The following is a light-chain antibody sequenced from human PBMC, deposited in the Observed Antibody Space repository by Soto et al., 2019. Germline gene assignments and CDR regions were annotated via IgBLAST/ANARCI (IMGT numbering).Light chain of an antibody. Sequence: IVLTQSPGTLSLSPGESVTLSCRASENICGNNLVWYQQRPGQAPRLLISNASRRATGIPDRFRGSGSGTDFSLSITRLEPEDSAVYYCQHYVSLPLTFGGGTKVEIK. CDR1: ENICGNN. CDR3: QHYVSLPLT. J-gene: IGKJ4*01. V-gene: IGKV3-20*01. CDR2: NAS.